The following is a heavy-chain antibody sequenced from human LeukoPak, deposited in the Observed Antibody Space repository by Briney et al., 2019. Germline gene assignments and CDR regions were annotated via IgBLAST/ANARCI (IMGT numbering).Heavy chain of an antibody. CDR3: ARELDYLPLGGVFDY. Sequence: GGSLRLSCAASGFTFSSYSMNWVRQAPGKGLEWVSSISSSSSYIYYADSVKGRFTISRDNAKNSLCLQMNSLRAEDTAVYYCARELDYLPLGGVFDYWGQGTLVTVSS. V-gene: IGHV3-21*01. D-gene: IGHD2-8*02. CDR1: GFTFSSYS. CDR2: ISSSSSYI. J-gene: IGHJ4*02.